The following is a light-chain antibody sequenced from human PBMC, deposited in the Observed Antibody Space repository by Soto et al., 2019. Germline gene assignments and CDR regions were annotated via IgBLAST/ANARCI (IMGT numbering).Light chain of an antibody. CDR2: WAS. CDR1: QIVTYRSNNKNY. J-gene: IGKJ1*01. V-gene: IGKV4-1*01. CDR3: LQYYSFPWT. Sequence: DILMTQSPDSLAVSLGERATINCKSSQIVTYRSNNKNYLAWYQQKPGQPPKLFIYWASTRESGVPDRFSGSGSGTDFTLTISSLQAEDVAVYYCLQYYSFPWTFGQGTKVDIK.